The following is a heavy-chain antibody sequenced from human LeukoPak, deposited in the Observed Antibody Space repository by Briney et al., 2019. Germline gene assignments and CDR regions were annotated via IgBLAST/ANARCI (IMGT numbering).Heavy chain of an antibody. D-gene: IGHD3-10*01. J-gene: IGHJ3*02. Sequence: SGGSLRLSCAASGFTFSSYGMSWVRQAPGKGLEWVSAISGSGGSTYYADSVKGRFTISRDNSKNTLYLQMNSLRAEDTAVYYCAKDQITMVRAGPPPHVNAFDIWGQGTMVTVSS. CDR1: GFTFSSYG. CDR3: AKDQITMVRAGPPPHVNAFDI. CDR2: ISGSGGST. V-gene: IGHV3-23*01.